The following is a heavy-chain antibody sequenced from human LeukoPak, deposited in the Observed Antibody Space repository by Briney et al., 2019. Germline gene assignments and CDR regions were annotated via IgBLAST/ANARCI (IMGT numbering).Heavy chain of an antibody. V-gene: IGHV3-53*01. D-gene: IGHD6-19*01. CDR3: ARDPGRQYSSVADV. J-gene: IGHJ6*02. CDR1: GFTVNSNY. Sequence: GGSLRLSCAVSGFTVNSNYMSWVRQAPGKGLEWVSVIYSGGSTYYADSVKGRFTISRDNSKNTLYLQMNSLRVEDTAVYYCARDPGRQYSSVADVWGQGTTVTVSS. CDR2: IYSGGST.